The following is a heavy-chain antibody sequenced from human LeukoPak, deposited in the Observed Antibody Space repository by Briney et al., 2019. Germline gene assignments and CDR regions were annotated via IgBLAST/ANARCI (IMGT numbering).Heavy chain of an antibody. Sequence: SETLSLTCAVYGGSFSGYYWSWIRQPPGEGLEWIGSIYYSGSTYYNPSLKSRVTISVDTSKNQFSLKLSSVTAADTAVYYCARDWDYDYVWGSYATFDYWGQGTLVTVSS. V-gene: IGHV4-34*01. CDR2: IYYSGST. D-gene: IGHD3-16*01. CDR3: ARDWDYDYVWGSYATFDY. J-gene: IGHJ4*02. CDR1: GGSFSGYY.